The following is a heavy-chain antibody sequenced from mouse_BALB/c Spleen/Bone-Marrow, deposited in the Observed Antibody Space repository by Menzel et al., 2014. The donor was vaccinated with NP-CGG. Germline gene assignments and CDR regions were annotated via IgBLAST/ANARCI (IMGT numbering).Heavy chain of an antibody. CDR3: VREGYFYAMDY. CDR1: GFSLTSYG. Sequence: VQRVESGPGLVAPSQSLSIPCTVSGFSLTSYGLHWVRQPPGKGLEWLGVMWAGGDISYNSALMSRLIISKDSSKSQVFLKMNSLQTDDTAMYYCVREGYFYAMDYWGQGTSVTVPS. J-gene: IGHJ4*01. V-gene: IGHV2-9*02. CDR2: MWAGGDI.